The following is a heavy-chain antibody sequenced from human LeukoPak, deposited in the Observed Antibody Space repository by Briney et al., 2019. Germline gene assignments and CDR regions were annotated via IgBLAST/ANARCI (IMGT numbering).Heavy chain of an antibody. Sequence: SETLSLTCAVYGGSFSGYYWSWIRQPPGKGLEWIGEINHSGSTNYNPSLKSRVTISVDTSKNQFSLKLSSVTAADTAVYYCARSSPYYYDSSGYYHWGQGTLVTVSS. V-gene: IGHV4-34*01. CDR1: GGSFSGYY. CDR3: ARSSPYYYDSSGYYH. CDR2: INHSGST. D-gene: IGHD3-22*01. J-gene: IGHJ5*02.